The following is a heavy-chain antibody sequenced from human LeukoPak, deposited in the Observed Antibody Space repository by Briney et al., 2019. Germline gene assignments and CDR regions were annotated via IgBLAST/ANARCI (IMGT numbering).Heavy chain of an antibody. Sequence: GGSLRLSCAASGFTVSSNYMSWVRQAPGKGLEWVSVIYSGGSTYYADSVKGRFTISRDNSKNTLYLQMNSLRAEDTAVYYCARLQYSWAGYYYGMDVWGQGTTVTVSS. J-gene: IGHJ6*02. CDR3: ARLQYSWAGYYYGMDV. D-gene: IGHD5-18*01. CDR1: GFTVSSNY. CDR2: IYSGGST. V-gene: IGHV3-66*01.